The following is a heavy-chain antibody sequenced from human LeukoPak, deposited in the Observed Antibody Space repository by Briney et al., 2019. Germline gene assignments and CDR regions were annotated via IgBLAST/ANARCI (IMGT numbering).Heavy chain of an antibody. CDR1: GGSVSSGSYY. D-gene: IGHD3-22*01. Sequence: SETLSLTCTVSGGSVSSGSYYWSWIRQPPGKGLEWIGYIHYSGSTNYSPSLKSRVTISVDTSKNQFSLKLSSVTAADTAVYYCAREGAPSGYYYVSGLVDYWGQGTLVTVSS. CDR3: AREGAPSGYYYVSGLVDY. J-gene: IGHJ4*02. V-gene: IGHV4-61*01. CDR2: IHYSGST.